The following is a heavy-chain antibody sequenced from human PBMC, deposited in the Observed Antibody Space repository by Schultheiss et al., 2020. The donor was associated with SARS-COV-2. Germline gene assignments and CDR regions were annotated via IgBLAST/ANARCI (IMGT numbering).Heavy chain of an antibody. CDR1: GFTFSSYS. CDR3: ARGHDYYWYFDL. J-gene: IGHJ2*01. D-gene: IGHD4/OR15-4a*01. Sequence: GGSLRLSCAASGFTFSSYSMNWVRQAPGKGLEWVAVISYDGSNKYYADSVKGRFTISRDNAKNSLYLQMNSLRAEDTAVYYCARGHDYYWYFDLWGRGTLVTVSS. V-gene: IGHV3-30*03. CDR2: ISYDGSNK.